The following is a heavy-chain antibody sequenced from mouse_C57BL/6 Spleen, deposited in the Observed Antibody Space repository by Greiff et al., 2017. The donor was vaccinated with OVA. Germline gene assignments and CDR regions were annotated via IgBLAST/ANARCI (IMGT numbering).Heavy chain of an antibody. CDR1: GYAFSSYW. J-gene: IGHJ3*01. V-gene: IGHV1-55*01. D-gene: IGHD2-2*01. Sequence: QVQLQQSGAELVKPGASVKISCKASGYAFSSYWMNWVKQRPGQGLEWIGDIYPGSGSTNYNEKFKSKATLTVDTSSSTAYMQLSSLTSEDSAVYYCARGKVTPFAYWGQGTLVTVSA. CDR3: ARGKVTPFAY. CDR2: IYPGSGST.